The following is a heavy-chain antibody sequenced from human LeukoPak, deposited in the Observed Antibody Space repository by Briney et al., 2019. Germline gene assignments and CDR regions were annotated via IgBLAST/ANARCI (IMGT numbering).Heavy chain of an antibody. Sequence: SETLSLTCAVSGGSISSSSYYWGWIRQPPGKGLEWIGSMYYSGSTYYNPSLKSRVTISVDTYKNQFSLKLSSVTAADTALYYCARHSSLRTFDYWGQGTLVTVSS. J-gene: IGHJ4*02. CDR3: ARHSSLRTFDY. V-gene: IGHV4-39*01. CDR1: GGSISSSSYY. D-gene: IGHD1-1*01. CDR2: MYYSGST.